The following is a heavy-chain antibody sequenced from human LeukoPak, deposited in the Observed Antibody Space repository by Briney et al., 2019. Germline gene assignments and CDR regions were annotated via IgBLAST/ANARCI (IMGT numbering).Heavy chain of an antibody. CDR3: AKDSSVGYSDWLAPGGDPYYMDV. Sequence: ASVKVSCKASGGTFSSYAISWVRQAPGQGLEWMGGIIPIFGTANYAQKFQGRVTITADESTSTAYMELNSLRAEDTAVYYCAKDSSVGYSDWLAPGGDPYYMDVWGKGTTVTSSS. D-gene: IGHD3-9*01. J-gene: IGHJ6*03. CDR2: IIPIFGTA. V-gene: IGHV1-69*13. CDR1: GGTFSSYA.